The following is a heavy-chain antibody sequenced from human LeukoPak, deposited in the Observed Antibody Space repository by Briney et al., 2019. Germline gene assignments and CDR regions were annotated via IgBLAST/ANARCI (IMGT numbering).Heavy chain of an antibody. J-gene: IGHJ4*02. D-gene: IGHD3-10*01. V-gene: IGHV3-23*01. CDR1: GFTFSSYA. CDR2: ISGSGGST. Sequence: PGGSLRLSCAASGFTFSSYAMSWVRQAPGKGLEWVSAISGSGGSTYYADSVKGRFTTSRDNSKNTLYLQMNSLRAEDTAVYYCAKDLPNYGSGSSDFDYWGQGTLVTVSS. CDR3: AKDLPNYGSGSSDFDY.